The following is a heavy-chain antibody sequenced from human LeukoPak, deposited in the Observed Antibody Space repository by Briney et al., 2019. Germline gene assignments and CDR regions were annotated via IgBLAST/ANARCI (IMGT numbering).Heavy chain of an antibody. J-gene: IGHJ4*02. CDR2: FDPEDGET. D-gene: IGHD5-18*01. Sequence: ASVKVSCKVSGYTLTELYMHWVRQAPGKGLEWTGGFDPEDGETIYAQKFQGRVTMTEDTSTDTAYMELSSLRSEDTAVYYCATWIILTGYGFDYWGQGTLVTVSS. CDR3: ATWIILTGYGFDY. V-gene: IGHV1-24*01. CDR1: GYTLTELY.